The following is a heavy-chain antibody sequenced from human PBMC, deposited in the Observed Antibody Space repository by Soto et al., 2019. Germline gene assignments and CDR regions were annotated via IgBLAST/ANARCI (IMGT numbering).Heavy chain of an antibody. CDR2: ISYDGANQ. Sequence: GGSLRLSCVASGFTFSSYAMHWVRQTPGKGLEWVAVISYDGANQYYADSVKGRFTISRDTSKNTLYLQMNSLRAEDTAVYYCARGDNFYDSSGYYYWGQGTLVTVSS. V-gene: IGHV3-30-3*01. CDR1: GFTFSSYA. D-gene: IGHD3-22*01. CDR3: ARGDNFYDSSGYYY. J-gene: IGHJ4*02.